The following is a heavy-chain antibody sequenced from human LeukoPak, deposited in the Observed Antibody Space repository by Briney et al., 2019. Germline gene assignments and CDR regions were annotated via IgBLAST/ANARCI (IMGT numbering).Heavy chain of an antibody. CDR3: ARDVRGNSLGDY. V-gene: IGHV3-53*01. J-gene: IGHJ4*02. D-gene: IGHD5-18*01. Sequence: GGSLRLSCAASGFTFSSYAMSWVRQAPGKGLEWVSGIYSGGSTYYADSVKGRLTISRDNSKNTLYLQMNTLSAEDTAVYYCARDVRGNSLGDYWGQGTLVTVST. CDR2: IYSGGST. CDR1: GFTFSSYA.